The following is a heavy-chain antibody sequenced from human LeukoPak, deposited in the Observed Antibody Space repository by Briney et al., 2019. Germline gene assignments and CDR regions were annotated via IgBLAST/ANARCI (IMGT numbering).Heavy chain of an antibody. D-gene: IGHD2-15*01. J-gene: IGHJ6*03. CDR1: GGSISSGGYY. Sequence: SETLSLTCTVSGGSISSGGYYWSWIRQHPGKGLEWIGYIYYSWSPYYNPSLKSRVTISVDTSKNQFSLKLSSVTAADTAVYYCARDSGVLPFGGYYYYYYMDVWGKGTTVTVSS. CDR2: IYYSWSP. V-gene: IGHV4-31*03. CDR3: ARDSGVLPFGGYYYYYYMDV.